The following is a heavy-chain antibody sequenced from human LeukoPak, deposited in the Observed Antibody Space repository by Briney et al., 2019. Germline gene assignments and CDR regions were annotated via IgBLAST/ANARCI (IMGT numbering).Heavy chain of an antibody. D-gene: IGHD3-22*01. J-gene: IGHJ4*02. CDR2: IIPIFGTA. Sequence: SVKVSCKASGGTFSSYGISWVRQAPGQGLEGMGGIIPIFGTANYAQKFQGRVTITTDESTSTAYMELSSLRSEDTAVYYCARDGRYYDSSGYFSDWGQGTLVTVSS. CDR1: GGTFSSYG. V-gene: IGHV1-69*05. CDR3: ARDGRYYDSSGYFSD.